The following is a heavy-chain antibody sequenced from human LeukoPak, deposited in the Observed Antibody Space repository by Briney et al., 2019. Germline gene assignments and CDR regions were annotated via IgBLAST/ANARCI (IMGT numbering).Heavy chain of an antibody. V-gene: IGHV3-7*04. J-gene: IGHJ4*02. D-gene: IGHD3-3*01. CDR2: IIQDGSEK. CDR3: ARDSPGIMIFGVVTPN. Sequence: GGSLRLSCAASGFTFRTYALTWVRQAPGKGLEWVAKIIQDGSEKYYVDSVKGRFTISRDNAKNSLYLQMNSLRAEDTAVYYCARDSPGIMIFGVVTPNGGQGTLVTVSS. CDR1: GFTFRTYA.